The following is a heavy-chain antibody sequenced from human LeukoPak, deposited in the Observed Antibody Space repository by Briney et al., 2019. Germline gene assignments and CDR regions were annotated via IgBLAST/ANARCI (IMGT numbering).Heavy chain of an antibody. CDR3: ASEGVITPFDY. CDR2: IGAYNGNT. J-gene: IGHJ4*02. CDR1: GYTFTSYG. D-gene: IGHD3-22*01. V-gene: IGHV1-18*01. Sequence: ASVKVSCKASGYTFTSYGISWVRQAPGHGLEWMGWIGAYNGNTNYAQKLQGRVTMTTDTSTSTAYMQLRSLRADDTAVYYCASEGVITPFDYWGQGTLVTVSS.